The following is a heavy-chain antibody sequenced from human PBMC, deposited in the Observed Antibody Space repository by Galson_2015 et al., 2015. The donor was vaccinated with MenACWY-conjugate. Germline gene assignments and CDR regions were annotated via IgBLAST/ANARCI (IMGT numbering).Heavy chain of an antibody. CDR2: VYPGDSET. CDR3: ARGGFTYGDAFDI. V-gene: IGHV5-51*01. Sequence: QSGAEVKKPGESLTISCKGSGYSFTSYRIGWVRQMPGKGLEWMGIVYPGDSETRYSPSFQGQVTISADKSISTAYLQWSSLKASDTAMYYCARGGFTYGDAFDIWGQGTMVTVSS. D-gene: IGHD5-18*01. CDR1: GYSFTSYR. J-gene: IGHJ3*02.